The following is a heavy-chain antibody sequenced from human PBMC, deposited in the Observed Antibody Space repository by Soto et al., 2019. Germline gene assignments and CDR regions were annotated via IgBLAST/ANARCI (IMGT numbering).Heavy chain of an antibody. CDR3: ARDRGRSCIGGTCPFDY. Sequence: ASVKVSCKASGCSFTIYGITWVRQAPGQGLEWMGWISTYDGNTNYAQNFQGRVSMARDTSTSTAYMELRSLTSDDTAVYYCARDRGRSCIGGTCPFDYWGQGTLVTVSS. V-gene: IGHV1-18*01. CDR2: ISTYDGNT. D-gene: IGHD2-15*01. CDR1: GCSFTIYG. J-gene: IGHJ4*02.